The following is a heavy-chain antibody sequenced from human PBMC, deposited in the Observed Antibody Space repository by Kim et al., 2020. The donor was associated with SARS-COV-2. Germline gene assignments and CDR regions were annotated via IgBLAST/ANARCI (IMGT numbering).Heavy chain of an antibody. J-gene: IGHJ3*02. D-gene: IGHD3-16*01. CDR3: LRDRMGGAFDM. Sequence: GGSLRLSCATSGFTFSAYDMNWVRQAPGKGLEWLSFITKSSTTIYYADSVEGRFTISRDNAKNSLFLQMNSLRDEDTALYYCLRDRMGGAFDMWGQGTM. CDR2: ITKSSTTI. CDR1: GFTFSAYD. V-gene: IGHV3-48*02.